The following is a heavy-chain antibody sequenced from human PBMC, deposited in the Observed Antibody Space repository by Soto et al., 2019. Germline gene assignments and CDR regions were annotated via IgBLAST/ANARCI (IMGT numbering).Heavy chain of an antibody. CDR2: IRSKANSYAT. CDR1: GFTFSGSA. CDR3: TRHPFTDYGGKSLYLDGMAV. D-gene: IGHD4-17*01. J-gene: IGHJ6*02. Sequence: PGGSLRLSCAASGFTFSGSAMHWVRQASGKGLEWVGRIRSKANSYATAYAASVKGRFTISRDDSKNTAYLQMNSLKTEDTAVYYCTRHPFTDYGGKSLYLDGMAVWGQGPTVTVSS. V-gene: IGHV3-73*01.